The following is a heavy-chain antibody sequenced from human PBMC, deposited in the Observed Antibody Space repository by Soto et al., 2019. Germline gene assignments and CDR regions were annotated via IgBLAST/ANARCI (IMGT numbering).Heavy chain of an antibody. CDR3: ARDRGCSSTSCYTRGAFYYYYGMDV. Sequence: SETLSLTCTVSGGSISSGGYYWSWIRQHPGKGLEWIGYIYYSGSTYYNPSLKSRVTISVDTSKNQFSLKLSSVTAADTAVYYCARDRGCSSTSCYTRGAFYYYYGMDVWGQGTTVTVSS. CDR2: IYYSGST. J-gene: IGHJ6*02. V-gene: IGHV4-31*03. CDR1: GGSISSGGYY. D-gene: IGHD2-2*02.